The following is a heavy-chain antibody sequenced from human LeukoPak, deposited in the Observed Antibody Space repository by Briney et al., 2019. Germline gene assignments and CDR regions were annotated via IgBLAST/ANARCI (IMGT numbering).Heavy chain of an antibody. CDR1: GFTFSNYW. CDR3: TRDRGAYNLYDY. CDR2: IRSKAYGETA. Sequence: GGSLRLSCVASGFTFSNYWMHWVRQAPGKGLEWVGFIRSKAYGETADYAASVKGRFTISRDDSKAIAYLQMNSLKTEDTAVYHCTRDRGAYNLYDYWGQGTLVTVSS. V-gene: IGHV3-49*04. D-gene: IGHD1-1*01. J-gene: IGHJ4*02.